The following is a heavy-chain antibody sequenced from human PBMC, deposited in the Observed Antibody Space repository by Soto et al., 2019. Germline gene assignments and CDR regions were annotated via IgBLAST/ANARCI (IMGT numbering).Heavy chain of an antibody. CDR3: CGRGGDSLQDI. V-gene: IGHV3-73*01. CDR1: GFNFSGSA. J-gene: IGHJ4*02. Sequence: EVQLVESGGDWVQPGGSLKLSCTGLGFNFSGSALHWVRQPSGKGLEWVGRIRGRVKKYATSYATSVRGRFSLSRDDSKNTAFLQMNSLRDEDTGVYFCCGRGGDSLQDIWGQGTLVTVSS. CDR2: IRGRVKKYAT. D-gene: IGHD4-17*01.